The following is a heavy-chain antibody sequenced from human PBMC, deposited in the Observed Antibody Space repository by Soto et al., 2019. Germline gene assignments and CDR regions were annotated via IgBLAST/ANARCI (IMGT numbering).Heavy chain of an antibody. CDR1: GFTFTSSA. D-gene: IGHD5-18*01. J-gene: IGHJ4*02. Sequence: QMQRVQSGPEVKKPGTSVKVSCKASGFTFTSSAVQWVRQARGQRLEWIGWIVVGSGNTNYAQKFQERVTITRDMSTSTAYMELSSLRSEDTAVYYCAAARGYSFGFDYWGQGTLVTVSS. CDR2: IVVGSGNT. V-gene: IGHV1-58*01. CDR3: AAARGYSFGFDY.